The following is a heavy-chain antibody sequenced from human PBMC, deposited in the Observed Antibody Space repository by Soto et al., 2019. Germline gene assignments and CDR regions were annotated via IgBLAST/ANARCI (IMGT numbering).Heavy chain of an antibody. V-gene: IGHV3-13*01. Sequence: GGSLRLSCAASGFTFSSYDMHWVRQATGKGLEWVSAIGTAGDTYYPGSVKGRFTISRENAKNSLYLQMNSLRDDDTAVYYCARPHLDRPTYYGLDVWGQGTTVTVSS. CDR3: ARPHLDRPTYYGLDV. D-gene: IGHD3-16*01. CDR2: IGTAGDT. CDR1: GFTFSSYD. J-gene: IGHJ6*02.